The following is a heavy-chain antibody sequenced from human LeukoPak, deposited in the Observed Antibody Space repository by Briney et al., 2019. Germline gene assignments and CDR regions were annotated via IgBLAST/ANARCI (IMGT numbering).Heavy chain of an antibody. D-gene: IGHD1-26*01. J-gene: IGHJ4*02. CDR1: GFTVSSNS. CDR2: ISSSSSYI. Sequence: GGSLRLSCTVSGFTVSSNSMSWVRQAPGKGLEWVSSISSSSSYIYYADSVKGRFTISRDNAKNSLYLQMNSLRAEDTAVYYCARDRGYSGSYPDYWGQGTLVTVSS. V-gene: IGHV3-21*01. CDR3: ARDRGYSGSYPDY.